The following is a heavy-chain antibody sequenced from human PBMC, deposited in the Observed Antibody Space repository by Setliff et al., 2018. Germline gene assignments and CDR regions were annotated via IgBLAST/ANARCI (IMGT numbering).Heavy chain of an antibody. Sequence: PGGSLRLSCAASGFTFSHARMSWVRQAPGKGLEWVAAISSANNYLVYADSVKGRFTISRDNAKNSVYLQMNSLRAEDTAIYYCATTRVWIPVLDSCGQGTLVTVSS. V-gene: IGHV3-21*04. J-gene: IGHJ4*02. CDR1: GFTFSHAR. D-gene: IGHD5-18*01. CDR2: ISSANNYL. CDR3: ATTRVWIPVLDS.